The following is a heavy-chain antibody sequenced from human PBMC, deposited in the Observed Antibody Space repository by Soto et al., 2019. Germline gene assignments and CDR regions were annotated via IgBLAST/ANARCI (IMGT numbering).Heavy chain of an antibody. CDR2: VNPNSGNT. CDR3: ARVPRVELYDAFNL. J-gene: IGHJ3*01. D-gene: IGHD1-7*01. Sequence: QVQLVQSGAEVKKPGASVKVSCKASGYTFTSYDITWVRQATGQGLEWMGWVNPNSGNTDFARRFQGRVTMTWDTSISTAYMELSSLTSEDAAVYYCARVPRVELYDAFNLWGQGTKVTVSS. V-gene: IGHV1-8*01. CDR1: GYTFTSYD.